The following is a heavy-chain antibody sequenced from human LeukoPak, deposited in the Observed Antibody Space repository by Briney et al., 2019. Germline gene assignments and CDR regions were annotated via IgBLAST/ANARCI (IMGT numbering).Heavy chain of an antibody. CDR1: GGSINSHY. Sequence: SETLSLTCTVSGGSINSHYWSWIRQPAGKGLEWIGRIYSSGSTNYNPSLKSRVSMSVDTSKNRFSLKLTSVTAADTAVYYCAKGGKATVVTMWGQGILVTVSS. D-gene: IGHD4-23*01. V-gene: IGHV4-4*07. CDR3: AKGGKATVVTM. J-gene: IGHJ4*02. CDR2: IYSSGST.